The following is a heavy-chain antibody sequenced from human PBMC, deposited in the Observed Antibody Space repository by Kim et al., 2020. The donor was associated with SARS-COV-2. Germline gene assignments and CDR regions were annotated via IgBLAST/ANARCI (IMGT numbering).Heavy chain of an antibody. CDR2: INHSGSA. Sequence: SETLSLTCAVYGGSFSVYYWSWLRQPPGKGLEWIGEINHSGSASYNPSPKSRVTISVDTSKNHFSLNLTTVTAADTAVYYCATYDPPVQGLITGRFFDLWGRGALVTVSS. CDR3: ATYDPPVQGLITGRFFDL. V-gene: IGHV4-34*01. J-gene: IGHJ2*01. CDR1: GGSFSVYY. D-gene: IGHD3-10*01.